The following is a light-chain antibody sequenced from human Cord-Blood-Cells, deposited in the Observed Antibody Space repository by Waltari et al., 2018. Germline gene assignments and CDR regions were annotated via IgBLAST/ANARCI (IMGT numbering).Light chain of an antibody. Sequence: QSALTQPRSVSGSPGQSVTISCTGTSSDVGGYNYVSWYQQHPGKAPKLMIYDVSMRPSGVPDRFSGSKSGNTASLTISGLQAEDEADYYCCSYAGSYVFGGGTKLTVL. CDR1: SSDVGGYNY. CDR2: DVS. CDR3: CSYAGSYV. V-gene: IGLV2-11*01. J-gene: IGLJ2*01.